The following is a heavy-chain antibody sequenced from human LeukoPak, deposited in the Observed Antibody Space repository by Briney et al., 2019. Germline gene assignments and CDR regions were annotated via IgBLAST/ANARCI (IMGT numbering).Heavy chain of an antibody. J-gene: IGHJ6*03. V-gene: IGHV4-4*09. CDR3: ARQGRLSSGPYYMDV. CDR1: GGSISSYY. CDR2: IYTSGST. D-gene: IGHD6-19*01. Sequence: PSETLSLTCTVSGGSISSYYWSWIRQPPGKGLEWIGYIYTSGSTNYIPSLKSRVTISVDTSKNQFSLKLSSVTAADTAVYYCARQGRLSSGPYYMDVWGKGTTVTVSS.